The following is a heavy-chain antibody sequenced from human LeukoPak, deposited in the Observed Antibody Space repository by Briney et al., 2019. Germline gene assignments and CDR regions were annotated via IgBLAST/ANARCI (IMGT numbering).Heavy chain of an antibody. Sequence: SVKVSCKASGGTFSSYAISRVRQAPGQGLEWMGGIIPIFGTANYAQKFQGRVTITADESTSTAYMELSSLRSEDTAVYYCARAHRGGSGWPLDYWGQGTLVTVSS. CDR3: ARAHRGGSGWPLDY. CDR2: IIPIFGTA. CDR1: GGTFSSYA. J-gene: IGHJ4*02. V-gene: IGHV1-69*13. D-gene: IGHD6-19*01.